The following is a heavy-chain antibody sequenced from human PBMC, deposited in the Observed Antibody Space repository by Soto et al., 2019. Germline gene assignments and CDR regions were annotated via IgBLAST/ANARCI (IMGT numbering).Heavy chain of an antibody. J-gene: IGHJ4*02. CDR1: GFTFSSYG. CDR2: ISYDGSNK. D-gene: IGHD3-22*01. V-gene: IGHV3-30*18. Sequence: PGGSLRLSCAASGFTFSSYGMHWVRQAPGKGLEWVAVISYDGSNKYYADSVKGRFTISRDNSKNTLYLQMDSLRAEDTAVYYCAKDGDSVGYYPFDYWGQGTLVTVSS. CDR3: AKDGDSVGYYPFDY.